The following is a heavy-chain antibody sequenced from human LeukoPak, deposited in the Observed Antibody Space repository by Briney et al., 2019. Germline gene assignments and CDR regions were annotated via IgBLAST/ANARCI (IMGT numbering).Heavy chain of an antibody. CDR2: INHSGST. Sequence: SETLSLTCAVYGGSFSGYYWSWIRRPPGKGLEWIGEINHSGSTNYNPSLKSRVTISVDTSKNQFSLKLSSVTAADTAVYCCARGIMVDYWGQGTLVTVSS. V-gene: IGHV4-34*01. CDR1: GGSFSGYY. CDR3: ARGIMVDY. D-gene: IGHD2-8*01. J-gene: IGHJ4*02.